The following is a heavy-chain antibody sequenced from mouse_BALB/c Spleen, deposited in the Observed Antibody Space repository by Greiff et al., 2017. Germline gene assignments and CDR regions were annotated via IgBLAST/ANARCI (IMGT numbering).Heavy chain of an antibody. Sequence: VQLQQSGAELVRPGTSVKVSCKASGYAFTNYLIEWVKQRPGQGLEWIGVINPGSGGTNYNEKFKGKATLTADKSSSTAYMQLSSLTSDDSAVYFCAVIPWFAYWGQGTLVTVSA. CDR2: INPGSGGT. CDR3: AVIPWFAY. V-gene: IGHV1-54*01. CDR1: GYAFTNYL. J-gene: IGHJ3*01.